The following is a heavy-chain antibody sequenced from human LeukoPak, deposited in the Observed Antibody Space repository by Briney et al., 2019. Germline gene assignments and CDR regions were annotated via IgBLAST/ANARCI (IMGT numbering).Heavy chain of an antibody. Sequence: SETLSLTCAVYGGSFSGYYWSWIRQPPGKGLEWIGEINHSGSTNYNPSLKNRVTISVDTSKNQFSLKLSSVTAADTVVYYCARAINWFDPWGQGTLVTVSS. CDR1: GGSFSGYY. D-gene: IGHD3-3*01. J-gene: IGHJ5*02. V-gene: IGHV4-34*01. CDR3: ARAINWFDP. CDR2: INHSGST.